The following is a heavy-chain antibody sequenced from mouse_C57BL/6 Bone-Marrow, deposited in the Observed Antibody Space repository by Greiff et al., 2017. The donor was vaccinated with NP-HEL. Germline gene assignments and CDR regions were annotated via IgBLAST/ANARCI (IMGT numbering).Heavy chain of an antibody. D-gene: IGHD2-2*01. J-gene: IGHJ3*01. CDR2: ISSGGDYI. V-gene: IGHV5-9-1*02. CDR1: GFTFSSYA. Sequence: EVQLQESGEGLVKPGGSLKLSCAASGFTFSSYAMSWVRQTPEKRLEWVAYISSGGDYIYYADTVKGRFTISRDNARNTLYLQMSSLKSEDTAMYYCTKKRGYDWFAYWGQGTLVTVSA. CDR3: TKKRGYDWFAY.